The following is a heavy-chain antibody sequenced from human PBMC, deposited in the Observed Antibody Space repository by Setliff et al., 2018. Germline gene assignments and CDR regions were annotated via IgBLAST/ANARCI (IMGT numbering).Heavy chain of an antibody. D-gene: IGHD3-22*01. CDR2: ISAYNGNT. CDR1: GYTFITYG. CDR3: AREGGDVDSSGYYPPLDY. J-gene: IGHJ4*02. Sequence: ASVKVSCKASGYTFITYGVNWVRQAPGQGLEWMGWISAYNGNTNYAQNHQDRVTMTTDTSTSTAYMELRSLRSDDTAIYYCAREGGDVDSSGYYPPLDYWGQGTLVTVSS. V-gene: IGHV1-18*01.